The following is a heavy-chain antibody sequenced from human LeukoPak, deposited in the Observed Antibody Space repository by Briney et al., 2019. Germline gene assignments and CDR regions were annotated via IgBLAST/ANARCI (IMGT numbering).Heavy chain of an antibody. Sequence: GGSLRLSGAASGFTFDDYAMHWVRQAPGKGLEWVSGISWNNGSIGYADPVKGRFTISRDNDKNSLYLQMNSLRAEDTALYYCAKSARAAMVTRLLDYWGQGTLVTASS. J-gene: IGHJ4*02. CDR3: AKSARAAMVTRLLDY. CDR2: ISWNNGSI. V-gene: IGHV3-9*01. CDR1: GFTFDDYA. D-gene: IGHD5-18*01.